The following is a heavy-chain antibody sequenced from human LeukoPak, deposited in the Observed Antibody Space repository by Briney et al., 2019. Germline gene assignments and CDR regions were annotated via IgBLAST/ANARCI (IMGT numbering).Heavy chain of an antibody. J-gene: IGHJ4*02. CDR1: GFTFSSYA. CDR3: ARDWAYSGSSGFDY. V-gene: IGHV3-21*01. D-gene: IGHD1-26*01. Sequence: PGGSLRLSCAASGFTFSSYAMSWVRQAPGKGLEWVSSISSSSSYIYYADSVKGRFTISRDNAKNSLYLQMNSLRAEDTAVYYCARDWAYSGSSGFDYWGQGTLVTVSS. CDR2: ISSSSSYI.